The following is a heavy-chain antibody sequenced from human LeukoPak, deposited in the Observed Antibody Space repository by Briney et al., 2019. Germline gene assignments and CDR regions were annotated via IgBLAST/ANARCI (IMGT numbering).Heavy chain of an antibody. Sequence: PSETLSLTCTVSGGSMNPYYWSWIRQPPGKGLEWIGRIYTSGSTNYNPSLKSRVTMSVDTSKNQFSLKLSSVTAADTAVYYCAGYCSGGSCSVPFDYWGQGTLVTVSS. CDR3: AGYCSGGSCSVPFDY. D-gene: IGHD2-15*01. V-gene: IGHV4-4*07. CDR2: IYTSGST. CDR1: GGSMNPYY. J-gene: IGHJ4*02.